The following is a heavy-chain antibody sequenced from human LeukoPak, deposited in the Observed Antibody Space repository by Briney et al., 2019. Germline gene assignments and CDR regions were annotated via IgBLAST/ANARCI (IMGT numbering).Heavy chain of an antibody. CDR3: ARGTVPRGY. V-gene: IGHV3-48*03. D-gene: IGHD1/OR15-1a*01. J-gene: IGHJ4*02. CDR1: GFTFSSYE. CDR2: IRSSGSTI. Sequence: GGSLRLSCAASGFTFSSYEMNWVRQAPGKGLEWVSYIRSSGSTIYYADSVKGRFTISRDNAKNSLYLQMNSLRAEDTAVYYCARGTVPRGYWGQGTLVTVSS.